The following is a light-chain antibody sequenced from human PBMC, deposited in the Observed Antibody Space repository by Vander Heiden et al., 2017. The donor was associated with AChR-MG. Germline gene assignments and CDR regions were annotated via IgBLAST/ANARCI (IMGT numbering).Light chain of an antibody. CDR3: AVWDDSLNGGSGLSGV. J-gene: IGLJ3*02. CDR1: SSTIGRNT. Sequence: VTISCSWRSSTIGRNTVNWYQQVPGTAPKLLIYSNDHRPLGVPARFSASKSGTSASLAISALQSEDEADYYCAVWDDSLNGGSGLSGVFGGGTKLTVL. V-gene: IGLV1-44*01. CDR2: SND.